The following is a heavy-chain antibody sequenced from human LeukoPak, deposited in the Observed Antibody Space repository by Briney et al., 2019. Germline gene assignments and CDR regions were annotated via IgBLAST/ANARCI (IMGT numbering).Heavy chain of an antibody. CDR1: GFTFSSYA. V-gene: IGHV3-23*01. CDR2: ISGSGGST. D-gene: IGHD6-19*01. J-gene: IGHJ4*02. Sequence: GGSLRLSCAASGFTFSSYAMSWVRQAPGKGLEWVSAISGSGGSTYYADSVKGRFTISRDNSKNTLYLQMNSLKTEDTAVYYCTRLPLEIAVAGRTIDYWGQGTLVTVSS. CDR3: TRLPLEIAVAGRTIDY.